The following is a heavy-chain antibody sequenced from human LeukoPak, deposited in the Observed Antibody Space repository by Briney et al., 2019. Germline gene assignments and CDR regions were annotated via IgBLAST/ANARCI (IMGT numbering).Heavy chain of an antibody. Sequence: SETLSLTCAVYGGSFSGYYWSWIRQPPGKGLEWIGEINHSGSTNYNPSLKSRVTISVDTSKNQFSLKLSSVTAADTAVYYCARGILTGYYIARYYFDYWGQGTLDTVSS. D-gene: IGHD3-9*01. CDR1: GGSFSGYY. CDR3: ARGILTGYYIARYYFDY. V-gene: IGHV4-34*01. CDR2: INHSGST. J-gene: IGHJ4*02.